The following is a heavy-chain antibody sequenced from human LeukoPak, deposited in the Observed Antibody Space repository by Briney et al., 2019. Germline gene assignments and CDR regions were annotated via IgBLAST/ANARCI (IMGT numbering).Heavy chain of an antibody. J-gene: IGHJ4*02. CDR1: GYTFTGYY. CDR2: INPNSGGT. V-gene: IGHV1-2*02. Sequence: GASVKVSCKASGYTFTGYYVHWVRQAPGQGLEWMGWINPNSGGTNYAQKFQGRVTMTRDTSISTAYMELSRLRSDDTAVYYYARGEIVGATKLKIMPDYWGRGTLVTVSS. D-gene: IGHD1-26*01. CDR3: ARGEIVGATKLKIMPDY.